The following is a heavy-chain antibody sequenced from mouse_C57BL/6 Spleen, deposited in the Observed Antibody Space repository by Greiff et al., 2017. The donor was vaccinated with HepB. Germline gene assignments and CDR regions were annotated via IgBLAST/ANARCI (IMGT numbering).Heavy chain of an antibody. CDR3: TRGAYSNYVSWFAY. CDR2: IDPETGGT. V-gene: IGHV1-15*01. CDR1: GYTFTDYE. Sequence: QVQLQQSGAELVRPGASVTLSCKASGYTFTDYEMHWVKQTPVHGLEWIGAIDPETGGTAYNQKFKGKAILTADKSSSTAYMELRSLTSEDSAVYYCTRGAYSNYVSWFAYWGQGTLVTVSA. J-gene: IGHJ3*01. D-gene: IGHD2-5*01.